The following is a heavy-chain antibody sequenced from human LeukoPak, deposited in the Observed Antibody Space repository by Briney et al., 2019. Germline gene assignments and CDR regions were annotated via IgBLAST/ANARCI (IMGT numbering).Heavy chain of an antibody. Sequence: SVKVSCKASGGTFSSYAISWVRQAPGQGLEWMGRIIPILGIANYAQKFQGRVTITADKSTSTAYMELSSLRSEDTAVYYCARAIVVVVAGTEFDYYGMDVWGQGTTVTVSS. CDR2: IIPILGIA. D-gene: IGHD2-15*01. CDR3: ARAIVVVVAGTEFDYYGMDV. J-gene: IGHJ6*02. CDR1: GGTFSSYA. V-gene: IGHV1-69*04.